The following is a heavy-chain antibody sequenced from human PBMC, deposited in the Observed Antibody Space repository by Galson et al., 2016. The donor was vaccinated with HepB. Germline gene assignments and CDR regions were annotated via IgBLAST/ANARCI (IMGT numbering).Heavy chain of an antibody. V-gene: IGHV3-66*01. Sequence: SLRLSCAASGFTVSSNYMSWVRQAPGKGLEWVSVIYSGGSTYYADSVKGRFTISRDNSKNTLYLQMNSLRAEDTAVNYCARGGRDTAMDYYYYGMDVLGQGTTVTVSS. J-gene: IGHJ6*02. CDR2: IYSGGST. CDR1: GFTVSSNY. CDR3: ARGGRDTAMDYYYYGMDV. D-gene: IGHD5-18*01.